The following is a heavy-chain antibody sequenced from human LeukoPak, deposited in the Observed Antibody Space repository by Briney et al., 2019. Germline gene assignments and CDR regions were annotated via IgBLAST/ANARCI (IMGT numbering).Heavy chain of an antibody. J-gene: IGHJ4*02. V-gene: IGHV3-23*01. Sequence: GGSLRLPCAASGFTFSSYAMSWVRQAPGKGLEWVSAISGSGGSTYYADSVKGRFTISRDNSKNTLYLQMNSLRAEDTAVYYCAKDLCSGGSCYVADYWGQGTLVTVSS. CDR1: GFTFSSYA. CDR3: AKDLCSGGSCYVADY. CDR2: ISGSGGST. D-gene: IGHD2-15*01.